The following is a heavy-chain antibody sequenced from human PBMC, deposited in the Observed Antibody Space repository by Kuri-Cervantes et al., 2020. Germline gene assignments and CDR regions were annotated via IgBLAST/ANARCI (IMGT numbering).Heavy chain of an antibody. CDR1: GGSFSGYY. J-gene: IGHJ6*02. CDR3: ADYNLYYCGMDV. Sequence: SETLSLTCAVYGGSFSGYYWGWIRQPPGKGLEWIGSIYYSGSTYYNPSLKSRVTISVDTSKNQFSLKLSSVTAADTAVYYCADYNLYYCGMDVWGQGTTVTVSS. D-gene: IGHD1-1*01. V-gene: IGHV4-39*01. CDR2: IYYSGST.